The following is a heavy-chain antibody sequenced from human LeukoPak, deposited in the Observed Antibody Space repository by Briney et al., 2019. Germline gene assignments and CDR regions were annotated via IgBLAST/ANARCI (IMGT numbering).Heavy chain of an antibody. Sequence: GGSLRLSCAASGFTVSNNYMSWVRQAPGKGLEWVSIIYTAGSTYYADSVKGRFTTFRDNSKNTLYLQMNSLRAEDTAVYYCATDYDVLTGYYSDVGYWGQGTLVTVSS. J-gene: IGHJ4*02. CDR2: IYTAGST. CDR3: ATDYDVLTGYYSDVGY. V-gene: IGHV3-66*01. CDR1: GFTVSNNY. D-gene: IGHD3-9*01.